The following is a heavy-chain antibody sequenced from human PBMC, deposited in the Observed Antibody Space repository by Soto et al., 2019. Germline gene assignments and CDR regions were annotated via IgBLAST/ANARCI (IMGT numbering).Heavy chain of an antibody. CDR1: GGSFSGYY. V-gene: IGHV4-34*01. Sequence: QEQLQQWGAGLLKPSETLSLTCAVYGGSFSGYYWSWIRQPAGKGLEWIGEINHSGSTNYNPSLKSRVTISVATSKNQFSLKLSSGTAADTAVYYCARGLGYSYGHKPLDYWGQGTLVTVSS. CDR3: ARGLGYSYGHKPLDY. D-gene: IGHD5-18*01. CDR2: INHSGST. J-gene: IGHJ4*02.